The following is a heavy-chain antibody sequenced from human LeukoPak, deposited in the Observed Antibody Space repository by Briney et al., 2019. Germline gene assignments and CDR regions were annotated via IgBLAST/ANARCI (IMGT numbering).Heavy chain of an antibody. CDR1: GGSISSSSYY. V-gene: IGHV4-39*01. CDR2: IYYSGST. J-gene: IGHJ4*02. Sequence: PSETLSLTCTVSGGSISSSSYYWGWIRQPPGKGLEWIGSIYYSGSTYYNPSLKSRVAISVDTSKNQFSLKLSSVTAADTAVYYCAGRPPNFDYWGQGTLVTVSS. CDR3: AGRPPNFDY.